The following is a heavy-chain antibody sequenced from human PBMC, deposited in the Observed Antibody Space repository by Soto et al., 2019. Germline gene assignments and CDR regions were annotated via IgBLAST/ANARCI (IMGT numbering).Heavy chain of an antibody. Sequence: PGGSLRLSCAASGFTVSTSQMTWVRQAPGKGLEWVSVIFIGGTTQYAESVKGRFTISRDKSENTVVLQMNSVRAEDTAVYYCARDRIPTGMDVWGQGTTVTVSS. CDR2: IFIGGTT. J-gene: IGHJ6*02. CDR3: ARDRIPTGMDV. CDR1: GFTVSTSQ. V-gene: IGHV3-53*01.